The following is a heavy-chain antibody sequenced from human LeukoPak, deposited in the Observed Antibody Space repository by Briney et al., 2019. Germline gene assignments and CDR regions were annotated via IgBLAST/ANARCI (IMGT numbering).Heavy chain of an antibody. V-gene: IGHV1-8*01. J-gene: IGHJ5*02. CDR2: MNPNSGNT. CDR3: ARDLGGYGDYVQNWFDP. Sequence: ASVKLSCKASGYTFTTYDINWVRQATGQGPEWMGWMNPNSGNTGYAQKFQARVTMTRNTSISTAYMELNSLKSDDTAVYYCARDLGGYGDYVQNWFDPWGQGTLVTVSS. D-gene: IGHD4-17*01. CDR1: GYTFTTYD.